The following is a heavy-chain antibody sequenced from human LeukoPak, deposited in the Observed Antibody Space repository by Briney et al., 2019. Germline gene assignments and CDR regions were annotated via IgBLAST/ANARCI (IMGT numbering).Heavy chain of an antibody. CDR1: GDSVSSYY. CDR2: ISYSGST. J-gene: IGHJ1*01. Sequence: SETLSLTCTVSGDSVSSYYWSWIRQPPEKGLECIGYISYSGSTNYNPSLRGRVTISVDTSQNQFSLKLSSVTAADTAVYYCASSPRGTEYFHHWGQGTLVTVSS. CDR3: ASSPRGTEYFHH. D-gene: IGHD3-10*01. V-gene: IGHV4-59*08.